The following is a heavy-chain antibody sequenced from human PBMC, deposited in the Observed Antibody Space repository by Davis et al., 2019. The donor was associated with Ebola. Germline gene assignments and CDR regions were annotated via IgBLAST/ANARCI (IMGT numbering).Heavy chain of an antibody. CDR3: GFEPQWLAYEY. D-gene: IGHD6-19*01. V-gene: IGHV3-7*03. Sequence: PGGSLRLSCGASGFTFANYWLTWVRQAPGKGLEWVASIKPDGSEKYYVDSVKGRFTISRDNAKNSLFLQMNSLRVEDTGIYRCGFEPQWLAYEYRGQGSLVIVSS. CDR2: IKPDGSEK. CDR1: GFTFANYW. J-gene: IGHJ4*02.